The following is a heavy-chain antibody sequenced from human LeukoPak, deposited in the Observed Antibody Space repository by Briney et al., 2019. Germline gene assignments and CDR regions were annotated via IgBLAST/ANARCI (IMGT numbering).Heavy chain of an antibody. V-gene: IGHV3-48*01. CDR3: AIDFWSGHDY. CDR1: DFTFTNYA. CDR2: ISYSSSLI. Sequence: PGGSLRLSCAASDFTFTNYAMSWVRQAPGKGLEWASYISYSSSLIYYADSVKGRFTISRDNARNSLYLQMNSLRAEDTAVYYCAIDFWSGHDYWGQGALVTVSS. J-gene: IGHJ4*02. D-gene: IGHD3-3*01.